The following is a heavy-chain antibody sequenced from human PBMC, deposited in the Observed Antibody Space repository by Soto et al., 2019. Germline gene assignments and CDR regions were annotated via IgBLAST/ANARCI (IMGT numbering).Heavy chain of an antibody. CDR1: GYSFTSYW. V-gene: IGHV5-51*01. D-gene: IGHD2-2*01. Sequence: PGESLKISCKGSGYSFTSYWIGWVRQMPGKGLEWMGIIYPGDSDTRYSPSFQGQVTISADKSISTAYLQWSSLKASDTAMYYYARTGIGYCSSTSCYQAYYYYYMDVWGKGTTVTVSS. J-gene: IGHJ6*03. CDR3: ARTGIGYCSSTSCYQAYYYYYMDV. CDR2: IYPGDSDT.